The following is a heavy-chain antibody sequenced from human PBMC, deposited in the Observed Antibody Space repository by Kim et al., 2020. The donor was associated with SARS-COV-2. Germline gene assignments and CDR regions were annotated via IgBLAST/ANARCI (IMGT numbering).Heavy chain of an antibody. V-gene: IGHV3-9*01. CDR3: AKDLGIRSSWHACDY. CDR2: ISWNSGSI. D-gene: IGHD6-13*01. CDR1: GFTFGDYA. J-gene: IGHJ4*02. Sequence: GGSLRLSCAASGFTFGDYAMHWVRQAPGKGLEWVSGISWNSGSIGYADSVKGRFTISRDNAKNSLYLQMNSLRAEDTALYYCAKDLGIRSSWHACDYWGQGTLVTVSS.